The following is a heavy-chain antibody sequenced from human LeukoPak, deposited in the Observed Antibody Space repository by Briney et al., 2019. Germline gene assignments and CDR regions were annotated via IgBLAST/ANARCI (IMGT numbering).Heavy chain of an antibody. J-gene: IGHJ4*02. CDR3: AKDIVNYYDSSGYYPSFDY. V-gene: IGHV3-43*01. CDR2: ISWDGGST. D-gene: IGHD3-22*01. CDR1: GFTFDVCN. Sequence: PGGSLTLSCAVSGFTFDVCNMHCVRQAPGKGVEGVSLISWDGGSTYYADSVKGRFTISRDNSKNSLYLQMNSLRTEDTALYYCAKDIVNYYDSSGYYPSFDYWGQGTLVTVSS.